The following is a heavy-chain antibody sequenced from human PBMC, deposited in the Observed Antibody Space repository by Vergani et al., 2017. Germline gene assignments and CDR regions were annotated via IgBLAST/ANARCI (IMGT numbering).Heavy chain of an antibody. CDR3: ATSYCTNGVCWFDP. V-gene: IGHV4-34*01. J-gene: IGHJ5*02. D-gene: IGHD2-8*01. CDR2: INHSGST. CDR1: GGSFSGYY. Sequence: QVQLPQWGAGLLKPSETLSLTCAVYGGSFSGYYWSWIRQPPGKGLEWIGEINHSGSTNYNPSLKSRVTISVDTSKNQFSLKLSSVTAADTALYYCATSYCTNGVCWFDPWGQGTLVTVSS.